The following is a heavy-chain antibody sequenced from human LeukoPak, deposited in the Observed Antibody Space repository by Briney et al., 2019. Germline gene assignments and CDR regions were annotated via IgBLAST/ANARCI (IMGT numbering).Heavy chain of an antibody. Sequence: GGSLTLSCAASGFTFSDYWMHWIRQAPGKGLEWVSAISGSGGSTYYADSVKGRFTISRDNSKNTLYLQMNSLRAEDTAVYYCAKDVLWLQSSHFGYWGQGTLVTVSS. D-gene: IGHD5-24*01. J-gene: IGHJ4*02. CDR3: AKDVLWLQSSHFGY. CDR2: ISGSGGST. CDR1: GFTFSDYW. V-gene: IGHV3-23*01.